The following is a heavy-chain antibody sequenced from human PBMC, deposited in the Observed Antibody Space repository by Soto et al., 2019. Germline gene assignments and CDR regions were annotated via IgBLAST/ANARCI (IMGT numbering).Heavy chain of an antibody. CDR3: ARAYCGGDCYQDNWFDP. Sequence: ASVKVSCKASGYTFTSYGISWVRQAPGQGLEWMGWISAYNGNTNYAQKLQGRVTMTTDTSTSTAYMELRSLRSDDTAVYYCARAYCGGDCYQDNWFDPWGQGTLVTVSS. J-gene: IGHJ5*02. CDR2: ISAYNGNT. D-gene: IGHD2-21*02. V-gene: IGHV1-18*04. CDR1: GYTFTSYG.